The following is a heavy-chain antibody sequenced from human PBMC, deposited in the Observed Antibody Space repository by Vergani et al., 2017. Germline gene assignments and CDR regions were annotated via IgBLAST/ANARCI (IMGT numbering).Heavy chain of an antibody. D-gene: IGHD6-19*01. CDR1: GGTFSSYS. V-gene: IGHV1-69*01. Sequence: QVQLVESGAEVKKPGSSVKVSCKASGGTFSSYSTLWVRQAPGQGLEWMGGIIPMFGTTYYAQKFQGRVTITADESTSTDYMELNSLRSEDTAVYYCARGGRAKWLVRVYLDYWGQGTLVTVSS. CDR2: IIPMFGTT. CDR3: ARGGRAKWLVRVYLDY. J-gene: IGHJ4*02.